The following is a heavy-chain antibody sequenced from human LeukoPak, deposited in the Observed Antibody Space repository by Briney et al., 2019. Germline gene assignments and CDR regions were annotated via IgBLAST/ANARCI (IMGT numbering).Heavy chain of an antibody. D-gene: IGHD1-1*01. CDR1: GYTFRIHD. Sequence: GASVKVSCKASGYTFRIHDFNWVRQAPGQGLEWMGWVSPKTGRTGYAPKFQGRVYMTTNASLSTAYMELSSLRSDDTAVYFCARESGRNDGWFDPWGQGTLVTVSS. CDR2: VSPKTGRT. J-gene: IGHJ5*02. CDR3: ARESGRNDGWFDP. V-gene: IGHV1-8*01.